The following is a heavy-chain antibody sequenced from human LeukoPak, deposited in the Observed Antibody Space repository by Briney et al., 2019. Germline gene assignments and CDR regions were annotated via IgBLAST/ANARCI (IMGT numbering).Heavy chain of an antibody. J-gene: IGHJ6*03. CDR2: IYTSGST. CDR1: GGSISSGSYY. CDR3: ARVIRSDDYGDYDNYYYYMDV. D-gene: IGHD4-17*01. V-gene: IGHV4-61*02. Sequence: SETLSLTCTVSGGSISSGSYYWSWIRQPAGKGLEWIGRIYTSGSTNYNPSLKSRVTISVDTSKNQFSLKLSSVTAADTAVYYCARVIRSDDYGDYDNYYYYMDVWGKGTTVTVSS.